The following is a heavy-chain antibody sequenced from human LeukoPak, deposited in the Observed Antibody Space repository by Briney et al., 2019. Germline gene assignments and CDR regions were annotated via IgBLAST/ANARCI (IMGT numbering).Heavy chain of an antibody. J-gene: IGHJ4*02. V-gene: IGHV1-69*13. CDR3: ARSREGLRWSFDY. CDR1: GGTFSSYA. D-gene: IGHD4-23*01. Sequence: SVKVSCKASGGTFSSYAISWVRQAPGQGLEWMGGIIPIFGTANYAQKFQGRVTITADESTSTAYMELSSLRSEDTAVYYCARSREGLRWSFDYWGQGTLVTVSS. CDR2: IIPIFGTA.